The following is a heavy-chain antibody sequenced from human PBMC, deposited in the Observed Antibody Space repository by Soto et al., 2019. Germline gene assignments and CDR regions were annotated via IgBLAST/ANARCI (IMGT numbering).Heavy chain of an antibody. J-gene: IGHJ4*02. CDR3: ARDQGYGFDY. Sequence: QVQLQESGPGLVKPSGTLSLTCAVSGDSFSSSNWWHWVRQPPGKGLEWIAEIDHSGSTNYNPSLKXQVXIXADKSKNQFSLKLSSVTAADTAMYYCARDQGYGFDYWGQGTLVTVSS. V-gene: IGHV4-4*02. CDR1: GDSFSSSNW. CDR2: IDHSGST. D-gene: IGHD5-12*01.